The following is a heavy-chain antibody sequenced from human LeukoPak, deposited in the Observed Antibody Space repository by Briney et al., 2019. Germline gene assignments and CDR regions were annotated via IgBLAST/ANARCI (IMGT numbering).Heavy chain of an antibody. Sequence: SETLSLTSTVSGGSISSSSYYCHWTRQPPGKMLEWIATIYYSGSTYYNPSLKSRVTISVDTSKNLFSLKLSSVTAADTAVYYCARHRIAAADDAFEIWGQGTMVTVSS. V-gene: IGHV4-39*01. CDR1: GGSISSSSYY. D-gene: IGHD6-13*01. CDR2: IYYSGST. J-gene: IGHJ3*02. CDR3: ARHRIAAADDAFEI.